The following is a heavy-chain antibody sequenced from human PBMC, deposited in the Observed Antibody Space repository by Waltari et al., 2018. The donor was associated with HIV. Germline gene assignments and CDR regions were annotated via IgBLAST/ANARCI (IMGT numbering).Heavy chain of an antibody. D-gene: IGHD3-10*01. Sequence: VQLQQWGAGLLKPSETLSLTCAVYGGSLSQNFWSWIRQLPGKGMEWIGEINQSGNTRYNPSLKSRVTTSVDTSKKQFSLKLRSVTAADTAMYYCARVFGGGHFDSWGQG. CDR1: GGSLSQNF. J-gene: IGHJ4*02. CDR3: ARVFGGGHFDS. V-gene: IGHV4-34*02. CDR2: INQSGNT.